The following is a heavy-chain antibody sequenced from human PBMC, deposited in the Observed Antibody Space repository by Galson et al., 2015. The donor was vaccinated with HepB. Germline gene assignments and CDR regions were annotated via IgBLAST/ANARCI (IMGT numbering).Heavy chain of an antibody. CDR1: GFTFSNYA. V-gene: IGHV3-30*04. CDR2: ISFDGLYK. D-gene: IGHD6-19*01. Sequence: SLRLSCAASGFTFSNYAMHWVRQAPGKGLEWVAVISFDGLYKYYADSVKGRSTISRDKSKNTLYLQMNSLRVEDTAVYYCARASRSIAVAGSWGDFDYWGQGTLVTVSS. CDR3: ARASRSIAVAGSWGDFDY. J-gene: IGHJ4*02.